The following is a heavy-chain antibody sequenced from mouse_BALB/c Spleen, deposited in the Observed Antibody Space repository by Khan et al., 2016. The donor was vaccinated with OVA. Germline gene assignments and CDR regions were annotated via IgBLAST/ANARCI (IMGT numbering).Heavy chain of an antibody. V-gene: IGHV14-3*02. CDR3: ATIYGNPVAY. CDR1: GFNIKDTY. CDR2: IDPPNDDS. J-gene: IGHJ3*01. Sequence: VQLQQSGAELVKPGASVKLSCSASGFNIKDTYIHWVKQRPEQGLEWIGRIDPPNDDSKYGPKFQDKATLTADTSSNTAYLQLSSLTSEDTAVYYCATIYGNPVAYWGQGTLVSVSA. D-gene: IGHD2-1*01.